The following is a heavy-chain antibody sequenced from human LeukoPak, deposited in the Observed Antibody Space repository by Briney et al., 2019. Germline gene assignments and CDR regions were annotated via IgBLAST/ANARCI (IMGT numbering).Heavy chain of an antibody. D-gene: IGHD3-22*01. CDR3: ARGPSERYYESSGYYYFDY. J-gene: IGHJ4*02. CDR2: IYYSGTT. V-gene: IGHV4-59*12. Sequence: SETLSLTCSVSGGSISPYYWSWIRQPPGKGLEWIGYIYYSGTTNYNPSLKSRVTISVDTSRNQFSLKVSSVTAADTAVYYCARGPSERYYESSGYYYFDYWGQGTLVTVSS. CDR1: GGSISPYY.